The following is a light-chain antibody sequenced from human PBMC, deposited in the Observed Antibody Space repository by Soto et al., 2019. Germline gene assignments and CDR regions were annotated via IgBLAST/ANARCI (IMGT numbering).Light chain of an antibody. CDR1: SSDVGSYNL. J-gene: IGLJ1*01. V-gene: IGLV2-23*01. CDR2: EGS. Sequence: QSALTQPASVSGSPGQSITISCTGTSSDVGSYNLVSWYQQHPGKAPKLMMYEGSKRPSGVSNRFSGSKSGNTASLTISGLQADDEADYYCCSYAGSSTYVFGTGTKLTVL. CDR3: CSYAGSSTYV.